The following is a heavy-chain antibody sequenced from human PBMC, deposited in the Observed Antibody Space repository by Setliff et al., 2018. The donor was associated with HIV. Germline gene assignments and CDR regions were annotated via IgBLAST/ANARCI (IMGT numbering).Heavy chain of an antibody. Sequence: PSETLSLTCTVSGDSINNYYWSWIRQPPGKGLEWIGSIYYSGSTNYNPSLKSRVTISVDTSKNQFSLKLSSVTAADTAVYYCARGIEEESSNWFGPWGQGTLVTVSS. D-gene: IGHD6-6*01. V-gene: IGHV4-59*01. CDR2: IYYSGST. J-gene: IGHJ5*02. CDR3: ARGIEEESSNWFGP. CDR1: GDSINNYY.